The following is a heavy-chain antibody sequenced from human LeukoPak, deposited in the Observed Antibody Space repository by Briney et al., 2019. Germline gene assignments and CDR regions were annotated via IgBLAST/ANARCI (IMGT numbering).Heavy chain of an antibody. CDR1: GFTFSDYY. J-gene: IGHJ4*02. Sequence: GGSLRLSCAVSGFTFSDYYMSWIRQAPGKGLEWVSYISSSGSTIYYADSVKGRFTISRDNAKNSLYLQMNSLRAEDTAVYYCAIELGYCSGGSCYPTDYWGQGTLVTVSS. CDR2: ISSSGSTI. D-gene: IGHD2-15*01. CDR3: AIELGYCSGGSCYPTDY. V-gene: IGHV3-11*04.